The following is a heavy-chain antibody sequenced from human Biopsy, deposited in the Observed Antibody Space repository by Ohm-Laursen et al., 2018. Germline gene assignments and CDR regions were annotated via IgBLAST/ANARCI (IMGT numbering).Heavy chain of an antibody. CDR2: ISGSGRT. CDR1: GFTFSRYA. D-gene: IGHD3-22*01. CDR3: AKDWTSQYYYDSMDDY. J-gene: IGHJ4*02. V-gene: IGHV3-23*01. Sequence: SLRLSCAAFGFTFSRYAMSWVRQAPGKGLEWVSAISGSGRTYYADFVKGRFTISRDNSKNTLYLQMNSLRVEDTAVYYCAKDWTSQYYYDSMDDYWGQGTLVTVSS.